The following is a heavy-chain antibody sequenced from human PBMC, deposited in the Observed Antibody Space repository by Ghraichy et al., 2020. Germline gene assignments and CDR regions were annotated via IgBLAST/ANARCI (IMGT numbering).Heavy chain of an antibody. J-gene: IGHJ3*02. CDR2: ISGSGGST. CDR1: EFTFSRYA. CDR3: AKDRRGFGKRAFDI. Sequence: GGSLRLSCAASEFTFSRYAMSWVRQAPGKGLEWVSAISGSGGSTYYADSVKGRFTISRDNSKNTLYLQMNSLRAEDTAVYYCAKDRRGFGKRAFDIWGQGTMVTVAS. D-gene: IGHD1-1*01. V-gene: IGHV3-23*01.